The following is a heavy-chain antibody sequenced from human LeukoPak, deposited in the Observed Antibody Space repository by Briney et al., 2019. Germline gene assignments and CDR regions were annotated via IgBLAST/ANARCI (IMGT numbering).Heavy chain of an antibody. J-gene: IGHJ4*02. CDR2: INPSGGST. CDR1: GYTFTSYY. V-gene: IGHV1-46*01. D-gene: IGHD6-13*01. Sequence: ASVTVSCKASGYTFTSYYMHWVRQAPGQGLEWMGIINPSGGSTSYAQKFQGRVTMTTDTSTSTAYMELRSLRSDDTAVYYCARDLSIAAAGNQFDYWGQGTLVTVSS. CDR3: ARDLSIAAAGNQFDY.